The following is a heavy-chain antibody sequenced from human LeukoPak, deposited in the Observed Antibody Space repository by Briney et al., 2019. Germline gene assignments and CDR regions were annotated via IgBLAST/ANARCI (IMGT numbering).Heavy chain of an antibody. V-gene: IGHV3-23*01. CDR2: MSGSGGMT. Sequence: GGSLRLSCAASGFTFSTYGMSWVRQAPGKGLEWVSGMSGSGGMTYTADSVKGRFTISRDNSKNTLDLQMNSLRADDTAVYYCAKGPFFYYDASGYNYYDLWGQGTLVTVSS. J-gene: IGHJ4*02. D-gene: IGHD3-22*01. CDR1: GFTFSTYG. CDR3: AKGPFFYYDASGYNYYDL.